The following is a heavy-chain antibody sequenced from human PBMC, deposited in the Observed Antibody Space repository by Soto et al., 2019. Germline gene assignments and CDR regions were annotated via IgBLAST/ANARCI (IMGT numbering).Heavy chain of an antibody. D-gene: IGHD5-18*01. CDR2: IIPMLGIA. CDR3: ANRGYSYGFVIY. V-gene: IGHV1-69*02. J-gene: IGHJ4*02. CDR1: GYTFTSYY. Sequence: GASVKVSCKASGYTFTSYYMHWVRQAPGQGLEWMGRIIPMLGIANYAQKFQGRVTITADKSTSTAYMELSSLRSEDTAVYYCANRGYSYGFVIYWGQGTLVTVSS.